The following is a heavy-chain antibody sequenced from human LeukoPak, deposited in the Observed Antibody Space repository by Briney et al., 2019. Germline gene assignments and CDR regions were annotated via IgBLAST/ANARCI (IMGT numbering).Heavy chain of an antibody. CDR3: AKPSSRQWLVRVLFDY. CDR1: GFTFSSYA. CDR2: ISGSGGST. V-gene: IGHV3-23*01. J-gene: IGHJ4*02. Sequence: GGSLRLSCAASGFTFSSYAMSWVRQAPGKGLEWVSAISGSGGSTYYADSVKGRFTISRDNSKNTLYLQMNSLRAEDTAVYYCAKPSSRQWLVRVLFDYWGQRTLVTVSS. D-gene: IGHD6-19*01.